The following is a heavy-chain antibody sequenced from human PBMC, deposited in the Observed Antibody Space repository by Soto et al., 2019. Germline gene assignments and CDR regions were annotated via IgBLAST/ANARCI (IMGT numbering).Heavy chain of an antibody. J-gene: IGHJ3*02. CDR2: IYPGDSKT. Sequence: PGESLKISCKGSGYSFTNYWIVWVRQMPGKGLEWMGIIYPGDSKTKYSPSFQGQVIISADKSISTAYLQWTSLKASDTAMYYCTRDLDYGGDSDSVDIWGQGTMVTVSS. CDR1: GYSFTNYW. D-gene: IGHD4-17*01. V-gene: IGHV5-51*01. CDR3: TRDLDYGGDSDSVDI.